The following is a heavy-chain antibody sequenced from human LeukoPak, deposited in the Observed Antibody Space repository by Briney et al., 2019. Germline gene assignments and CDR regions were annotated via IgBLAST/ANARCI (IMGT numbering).Heavy chain of an antibody. J-gene: IGHJ4*02. CDR2: INSDGSST. CDR3: AREGETTMVRGVINY. CDR1: GFTFSSYW. Sequence: PGGSLRLSCAASGFTFSSYWMHWVRQAPGKGLVWVSRINSDGSSTSYADSVKGRFTISRDNAKNTLYLQMNSLRAEDTAVYYCAREGETTMVRGVINYWGQGTLVTVSS. V-gene: IGHV3-74*01. D-gene: IGHD3-10*01.